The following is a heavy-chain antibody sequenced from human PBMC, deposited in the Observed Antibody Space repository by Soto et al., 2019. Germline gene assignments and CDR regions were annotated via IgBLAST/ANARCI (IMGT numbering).Heavy chain of an antibody. Sequence: QLQLQESGSGLVKPSQTLSLTCAVSGDSISSGGYSWSWIRQPPGKGLEWIGYIYHSGSTYYNPSLKSRVTILVDRSKHQFSLKLSSVTAADTAVYYCARDERQGAFDIWGQGTMVTVSS. J-gene: IGHJ3*02. CDR2: IYHSGST. V-gene: IGHV4-30-2*01. CDR1: GDSISSGGYS. CDR3: ARDERQGAFDI.